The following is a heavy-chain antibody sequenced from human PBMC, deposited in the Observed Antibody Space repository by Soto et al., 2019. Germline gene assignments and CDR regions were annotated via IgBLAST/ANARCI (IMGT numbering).Heavy chain of an antibody. J-gene: IGHJ6*02. CDR2: ISAYNGNT. Sequence: ASVKVSCKASGYTFTSYGISWVRQAPGQGLEWMGWISAYNGNTNYAQKLQGRVTMTTDTSTSTAYMELRSLRSDDTAVYYCAPESLDTPRRGRDYYYYGMDVWSQGTTVTVSS. CDR1: GYTFTSYG. CDR3: APESLDTPRRGRDYYYYGMDV. D-gene: IGHD2-15*01. V-gene: IGHV1-18*04.